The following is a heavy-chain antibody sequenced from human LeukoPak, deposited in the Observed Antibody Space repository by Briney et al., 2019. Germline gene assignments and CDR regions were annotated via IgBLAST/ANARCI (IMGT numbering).Heavy chain of an antibody. CDR3: ARTGLGMYSFDS. D-gene: IGHD3/OR15-3a*01. CDR1: GFTFSSYS. V-gene: IGHV3-48*01. Sequence: GGSLRLFCAASGFTFSSYSMNWVRQATGKGLEWVSYINGSSSTINYADSVKGRFTISRDKAKNSLYLQMNSLRAEDTAVYYCARTGLGMYSFDSWGQGTLVTVSS. CDR2: INGSSSTI. J-gene: IGHJ4*02.